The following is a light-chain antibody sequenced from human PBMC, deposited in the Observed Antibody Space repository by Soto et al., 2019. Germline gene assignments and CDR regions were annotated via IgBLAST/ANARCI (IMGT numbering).Light chain of an antibody. CDR2: DAS. J-gene: IGKJ1*01. CDR3: QQYYSYPRT. CDR1: QGISTT. V-gene: IGKV1-8*01. Sequence: AIRMTHSPSSFSTSTGDSVTITCRASQGISTTLAWYQQKPGKAPRLLIYDASTLHSGVPARFSGSGSGTDFTLTISCLQSEDFAAYYCQQYYSYPRTFGQGTKVDIK.